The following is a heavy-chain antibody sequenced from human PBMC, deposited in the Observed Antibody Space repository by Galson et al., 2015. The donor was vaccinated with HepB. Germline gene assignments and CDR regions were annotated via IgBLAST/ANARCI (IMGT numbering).Heavy chain of an antibody. CDR2: INSDGSST. CDR1: GFTFSSYW. CDR3: AAYCSSTSCYSDAFDI. V-gene: IGHV3-74*01. J-gene: IGHJ3*02. Sequence: SLRLSCAASGFTFSSYWMHWVRQAPGKGLVWVSRINSDGSSTSYADSVKGRFTISRDNAKNTLYLQMNSLRAEDTAVYYCAAYCSSTSCYSDAFDIWGQGTMVTVSS. D-gene: IGHD2-2*01.